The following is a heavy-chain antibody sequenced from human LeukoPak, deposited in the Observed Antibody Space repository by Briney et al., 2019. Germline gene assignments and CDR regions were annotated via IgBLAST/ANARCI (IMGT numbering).Heavy chain of an antibody. CDR1: GFTFNNYG. CDR2: IRYDGSDQ. CDR3: AKDLLTAYHTYYYYYMDV. D-gene: IGHD3-9*01. Sequence: GGSLRLSGAASGFTFNNYGIHWVRQAPGKGLEGVAFIRYDGSDQYYADSVKGRFTISRDNSKNTLYLQMNTLRADDTAVYYCAKDLLTAYHTYYYYYMDVWGKGTTVTVSS. J-gene: IGHJ6*03. V-gene: IGHV3-30*02.